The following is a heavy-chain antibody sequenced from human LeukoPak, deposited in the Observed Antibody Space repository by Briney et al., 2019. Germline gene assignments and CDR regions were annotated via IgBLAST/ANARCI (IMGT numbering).Heavy chain of an antibody. CDR3: ASDYGDYHDAFDI. Sequence: TGGSLRLXCAASGFTVSSNYMSWVRLAPGKGLEWVSVIYSGGSTYYADSVKGRFTISRDNSKNTLYLQMNSLRAEDTAVYYCASDYGDYHDAFDIWGQGTMVTVSS. CDR2: IYSGGST. J-gene: IGHJ3*02. D-gene: IGHD4-17*01. V-gene: IGHV3-53*01. CDR1: GFTVSSNY.